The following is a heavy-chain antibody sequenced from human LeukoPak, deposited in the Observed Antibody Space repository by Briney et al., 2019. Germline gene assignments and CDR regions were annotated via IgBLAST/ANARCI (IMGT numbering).Heavy chain of an antibody. CDR1: GYTFTNYW. CDR2: MYPGDSDT. V-gene: IGHV5-51*01. J-gene: IGHJ4*02. D-gene: IGHD4-17*01. CDR3: ARGDYGDFRVFYTLFDY. Sequence: GESLKISCKGSGYTFTNYWIGWVRQMPGKGLEWMGMMYPGDSDTRYSPSFQGQATISADKSISTAYLQWSSLKASDTAMYYCARGDYGDFRVFYTLFDYWGQGTLVTVSS.